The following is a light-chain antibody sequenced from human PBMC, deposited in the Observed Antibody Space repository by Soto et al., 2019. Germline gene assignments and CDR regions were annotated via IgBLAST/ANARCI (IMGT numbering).Light chain of an antibody. CDR3: AAWDDSLNGYV. CDR2: SNN. Sequence: QSVLTQPPSASGTPGQRVTISCSGSSSTIGSNTVNWYQQLPGTAPKLLIYSNNQRLSGVPVRFSGSKSGTSASLAISGLQSEDEADYYCAAWDDSLNGYVFGTGTKVTVL. J-gene: IGLJ1*01. CDR1: SSTIGSNT. V-gene: IGLV1-44*01.